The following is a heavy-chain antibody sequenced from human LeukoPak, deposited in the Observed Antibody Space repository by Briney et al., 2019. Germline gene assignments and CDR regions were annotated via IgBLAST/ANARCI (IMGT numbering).Heavy chain of an antibody. V-gene: IGHV4-39*07. CDR3: ARGRQRAARRGGYYYYYMDV. D-gene: IGHD6-6*01. Sequence: SETLSLTCTVSGGSISSSSYYWSWIRQPPGKGLEWIGEINHSGSTNYNPSLKSRVTISVDTSKNQFSLKLSSVTAADTAVYYCARGRQRAARRGGYYYYYMDVWGKGTTVSVSS. CDR2: INHSGST. CDR1: GGSISSSSYY. J-gene: IGHJ6*03.